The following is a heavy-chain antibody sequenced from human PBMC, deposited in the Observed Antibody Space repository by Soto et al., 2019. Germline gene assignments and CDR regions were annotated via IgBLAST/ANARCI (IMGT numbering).Heavy chain of an antibody. V-gene: IGHV3-23*01. D-gene: IGHD6-13*01. Sequence: EVQVLESGGGLVQPGGSLRLSCAASGITFSSYAMSWVRQAPGKGLEWVPAISDSGDSTFYADSVKGRFTISRDNSQSTLYLQMNSLRAEDTAVYYCAKCMHSSSWYHAYWGQGTLVTVSS. J-gene: IGHJ4*02. CDR2: ISDSGDST. CDR1: GITFSSYA. CDR3: AKCMHSSSWYHAY.